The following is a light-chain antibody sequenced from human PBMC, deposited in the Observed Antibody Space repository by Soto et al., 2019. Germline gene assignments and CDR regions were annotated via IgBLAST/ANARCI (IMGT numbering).Light chain of an antibody. J-gene: IGKJ2*01. V-gene: IGKV2-30*01. CDR2: KVS. Sequence: DVVMTQSPLSLPVTLGQPASISCRSSQSLVYSDGNTYLSWFQQRPGQSPRRLIYKVSNRDSGVPDRLSGSGSGPDFTLKISRVEAEDVAVYYCMQGTHWPYTFGQGTELEI. CDR3: MQGTHWPYT. CDR1: QSLVYSDGNTY.